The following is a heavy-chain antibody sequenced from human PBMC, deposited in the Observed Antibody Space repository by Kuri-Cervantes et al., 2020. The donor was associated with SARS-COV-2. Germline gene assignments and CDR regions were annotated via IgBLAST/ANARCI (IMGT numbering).Heavy chain of an antibody. CDR3: ARDIGQEGHEDYFDY. Sequence: GGSLRLSCAASGFTFSSYGMHWVRQAPGKGLEWVAVIWYDGSNKYYADSVEGRFTISRDNSKNTLYLQMNSLRAEDTAGCYCARDIGQEGHEDYFDYWGQGTLVTVSS. V-gene: IGHV3-33*08. CDR1: GFTFSSYG. D-gene: IGHD2-15*01. J-gene: IGHJ4*02. CDR2: IWYDGSNK.